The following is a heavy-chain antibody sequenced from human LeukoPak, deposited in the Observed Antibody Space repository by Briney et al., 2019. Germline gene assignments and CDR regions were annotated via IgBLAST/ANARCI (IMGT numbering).Heavy chain of an antibody. V-gene: IGHV4-59*01. J-gene: IGHJ3*02. Sequence: PGGSLRLSCAASGFTFSSYAMSWVRQPPGKGLEWIGYISYIGSTNYNPSLKSRVTISIDTSKNQFSLKLSSVTAADTAVYYCARDLVTVTKGFDIWGQGTVVSVSS. D-gene: IGHD4-17*01. CDR3: ARDLVTVTKGFDI. CDR1: GFTFSSYA. CDR2: ISYIGST.